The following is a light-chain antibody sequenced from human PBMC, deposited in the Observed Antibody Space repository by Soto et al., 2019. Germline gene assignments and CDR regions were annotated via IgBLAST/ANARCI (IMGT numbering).Light chain of an antibody. Sequence: DIQMTQSPSTLSASLGDRVTITCRAGQSISSWLAWYQQKPGKAPKLLIYDASSLESGVPSRFSGSGSGTDFTLTISSLQPEDVATYYCQKYNSAPWTFGQGTKVDIK. CDR1: QSISSW. V-gene: IGKV1-5*01. CDR2: DAS. CDR3: QKYNSAPWT. J-gene: IGKJ1*01.